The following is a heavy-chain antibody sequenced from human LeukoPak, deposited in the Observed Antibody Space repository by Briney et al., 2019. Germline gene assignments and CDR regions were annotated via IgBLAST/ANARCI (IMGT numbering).Heavy chain of an antibody. D-gene: IGHD1-26*01. CDR2: INTDGSTT. CDR3: ARGRGGSYHY. V-gene: IGHV3-74*01. Sequence: GGSLRLSCAASGFTFSKYWMLWVRQAPGKGLVWVSRINTDGSTTTYADSVKGRFTISRDNAKNTLYLQMNSLRVEDTAVYYCARGRGGSYHYWGQGTLVTVSS. CDR1: GFTFSKYW. J-gene: IGHJ4*02.